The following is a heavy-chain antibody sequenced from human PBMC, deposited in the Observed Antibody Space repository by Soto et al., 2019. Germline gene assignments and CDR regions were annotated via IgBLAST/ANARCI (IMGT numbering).Heavy chain of an antibody. D-gene: IGHD6-6*01. CDR3: AKAPVAARPFSRHTHFGVDV. V-gene: IGHV3-30*18. J-gene: IGHJ6*02. Sequence: QVQLVESGGGVVQPGRSLRLSCEGSGFSFASYGIHWVRQAPGKGLEWVAVISPDGSKKYHADSVKGRFSVSRDNSKNTLFLEMNTLRPEDSGLYYWAKAPVAARPFSRHTHFGVDVWGQGTMVIVSS. CDR1: GFSFASYG. CDR2: ISPDGSKK.